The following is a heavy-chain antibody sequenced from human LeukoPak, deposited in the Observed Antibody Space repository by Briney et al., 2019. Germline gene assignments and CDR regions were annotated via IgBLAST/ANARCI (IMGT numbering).Heavy chain of an antibody. CDR2: ISGRGEAI. V-gene: IGHV3-23*01. CDR1: GFTFSNHN. Sequence: GGSLRLSCAASGFTFSNHNMDWVRQAPGKGLEWISYISGRGEAIFYADSVKGRFTISRDNSKNTLYLQMNNLRAEDTAVYYCAKTRGSGPFDYWGQGTLVTVSS. J-gene: IGHJ4*02. D-gene: IGHD3-10*01. CDR3: AKTRGSGPFDY.